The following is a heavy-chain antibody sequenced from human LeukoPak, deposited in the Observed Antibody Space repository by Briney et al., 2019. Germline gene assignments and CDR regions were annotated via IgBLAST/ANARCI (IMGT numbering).Heavy chain of an antibody. Sequence: SETLSLTCTVSGGSISSSSYYWGWIRQPPGKGLEWIGSIYYSGSTYYNPSLKSRVTISVDTSKNQFSLKLSSVTAADTAVYYCARVKLRDYYDSSGYYFPDYWGQGTLVTVSS. V-gene: IGHV4-39*07. D-gene: IGHD3-22*01. J-gene: IGHJ4*02. CDR2: IYYSGST. CDR3: ARVKLRDYYDSSGYYFPDY. CDR1: GGSISSSSYY.